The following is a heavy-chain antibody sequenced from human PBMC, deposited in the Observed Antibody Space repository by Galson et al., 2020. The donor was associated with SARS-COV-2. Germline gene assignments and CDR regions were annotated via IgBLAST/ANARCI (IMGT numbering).Heavy chain of an antibody. CDR3: ARGDYGPDFDY. D-gene: IGHD4-17*01. J-gene: IGHJ4*02. V-gene: IGHV4-59*01. CDR1: GAFISTYY. CDR2: IYYTGST. Sequence: SQTLSLTCTVSGAFISTYYWSWIRQPPGRGLEWNGYIYYTGSTNYNPSLKSRVTISVDTSKNQFSLKLSSVTAADTAVYYCARGDYGPDFDYWGQGTLVTVSS.